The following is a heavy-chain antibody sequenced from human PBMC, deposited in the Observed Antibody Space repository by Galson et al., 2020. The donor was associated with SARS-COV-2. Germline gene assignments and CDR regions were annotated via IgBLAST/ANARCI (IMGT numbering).Heavy chain of an antibody. Sequence: GGSLRLSCSASGLTFSSYAMHWVRQAPGKGLEYVSAISNNGGSTYYADSVKGRFTISRDNSKNTLYLQMNSLRPEDTAVYYCVKMTVAGTSADSWGQGTLVTVSS. V-gene: IGHV3-64D*06. CDR3: VKMTVAGTSADS. CDR1: GLTFSSYA. CDR2: ISNNGGST. D-gene: IGHD6-19*01. J-gene: IGHJ4*02.